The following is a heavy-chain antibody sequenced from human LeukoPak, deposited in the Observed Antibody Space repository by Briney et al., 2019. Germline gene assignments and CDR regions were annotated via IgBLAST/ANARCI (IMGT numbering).Heavy chain of an antibody. CDR2: IWYDGSNK. CDR3: AKDSGGSYHY. V-gene: IGHV3-33*06. Sequence: GGSLRLSCAASGFTFSSYGMHWVRQAPGKGLEWVAVIWYDGSNKYYADSVKGRFTISRDNSKNTLYLQMNSLKAEDTAVYYCAKDSGGSYHYWGQGTLVTVSS. J-gene: IGHJ4*02. D-gene: IGHD1-26*01. CDR1: GFTFSSYG.